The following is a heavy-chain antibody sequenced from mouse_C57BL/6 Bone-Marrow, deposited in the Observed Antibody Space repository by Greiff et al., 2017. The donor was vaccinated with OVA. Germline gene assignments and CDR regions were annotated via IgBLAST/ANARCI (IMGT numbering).Heavy chain of an antibody. CDR2: ISSGGSYT. J-gene: IGHJ3*01. D-gene: IGHD1-1*01. V-gene: IGHV5-6*01. CDR3: AITTVVAFAY. Sequence: EVHLVESGGDLVKPGGSLKLSCAASGFTFSSYGMSWVRQTPDKRLEWVATISSGGSYTYYPDSVKGRFTISRDNAKNTLYLQMSSLKSEDTAMYYCAITTVVAFAYWGQGTLVTVSA. CDR1: GFTFSSYG.